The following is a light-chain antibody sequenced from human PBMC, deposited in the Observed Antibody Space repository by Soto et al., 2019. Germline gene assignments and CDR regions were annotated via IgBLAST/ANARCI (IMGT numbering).Light chain of an antibody. J-gene: IGKJ4*01. V-gene: IGKV3-11*01. CDR1: QNVDTS. CDR3: QQRYNWPLT. Sequence: DIVLTQSPGTLSLSPGETAYLSCRASQNVDTSLAWYQQRPGRAPRLLMSEASRRAAGIPARFSGTGSGTDFTLIINSLEPEDVAVYYCQQRYNWPLTFGAGTRVKI. CDR2: EAS.